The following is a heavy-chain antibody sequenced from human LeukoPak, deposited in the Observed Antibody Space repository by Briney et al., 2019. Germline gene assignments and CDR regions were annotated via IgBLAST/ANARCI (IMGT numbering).Heavy chain of an antibody. CDR2: ISAYNGNT. CDR3: ARTGQWLVPHWFDP. J-gene: IGHJ5*02. D-gene: IGHD6-19*01. V-gene: IGHV1-18*01. Sequence: ASVKVSCKASGYTFTSYGTSRVRQAPGQGLEWMGWISAYNGNTNYAQKLQGRVTMTTDTSTSTAYMELRSLRSDDTAVYYCARTGQWLVPHWFDPWGQGTLVTVSS. CDR1: GYTFTSYG.